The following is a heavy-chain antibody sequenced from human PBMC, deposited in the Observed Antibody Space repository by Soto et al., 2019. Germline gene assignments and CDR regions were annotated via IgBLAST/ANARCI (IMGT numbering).Heavy chain of an antibody. CDR2: IYYSGST. CDR1: GGSISNYF. D-gene: IGHD1-7*01. Sequence: SETLSLTCTVSGGSISNYFWTWIRQPPGKGLEWIGYIYYSGSTNYNPSLKSRVTISVDTSKNQFSLKLSSVTAADTAVYYCARGNWNYIFDYWGLGTLVTVSS. V-gene: IGHV4-59*01. CDR3: ARGNWNYIFDY. J-gene: IGHJ4*02.